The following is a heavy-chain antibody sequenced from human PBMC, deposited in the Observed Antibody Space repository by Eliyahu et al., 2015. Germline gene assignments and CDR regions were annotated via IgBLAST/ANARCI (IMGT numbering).Heavy chain of an antibody. CDR3: ARVRGPYYGDYEGXFFQH. V-gene: IGHV3-33*08. J-gene: IGHJ1*01. CDR1: GFTFXDFX. Sequence: QVKLVQSGGGVVQPGTSLRLSCAASGFTFXDFXFHWVRQTPGKGLEWLALIYYDGTSEYYADSVKGRFTISRDNSKDTVFLQMNSLRDEDTAVYFCARVRGPYYGDYEGXFFQHWGQGTRVTVSS. D-gene: IGHD4-17*01. CDR2: IYYDGTSE.